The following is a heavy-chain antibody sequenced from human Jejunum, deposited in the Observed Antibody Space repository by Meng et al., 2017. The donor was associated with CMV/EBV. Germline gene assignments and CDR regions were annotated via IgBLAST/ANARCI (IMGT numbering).Heavy chain of an antibody. J-gene: IGHJ4*02. V-gene: IGHV1-18*01. CDR3: ARGRVTYSSSSVLGN. CDR2: ISAYNGNT. D-gene: IGHD6-6*01. Sequence: GYTFTTYGLNWVRQAPGQGLEWMGWISAYNGNTNYAQKLQGRVTMTTETSTSTAYMELRSLRSDDTAVYYCARGRVTYSSSSVLGNWGQGTLVTVSS. CDR1: GYTFTTYG.